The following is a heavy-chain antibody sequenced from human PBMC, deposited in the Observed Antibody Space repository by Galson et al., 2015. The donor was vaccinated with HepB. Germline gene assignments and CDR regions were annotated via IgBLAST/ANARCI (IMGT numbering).Heavy chain of an antibody. Sequence: ETLSLTCTVSGGSIGDSISGYFWSWLRQPPGKGLEWIGYIYHSGSTTYPPSLKSPVTILVDTSKNQFSLKLSSVSAADTAVYYCARLSVYRTGWFHPWGQGTLVTVSS. J-gene: IGHJ5*02. CDR3: ARLSVYRTGWFHP. D-gene: IGHD1-1*01. V-gene: IGHV4-61*08. CDR1: GGSIGDSISGYF. CDR2: IYHSGST.